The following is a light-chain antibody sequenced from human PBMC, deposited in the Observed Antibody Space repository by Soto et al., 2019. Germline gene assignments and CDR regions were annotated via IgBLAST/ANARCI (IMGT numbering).Light chain of an antibody. CDR2: AAS. Sequence: DIQLTQSPSFLSASVGDRVTITCRASQDISSHLAWYQQKPGKAPKLLIYAASTLQSGVPSGLCGSGSGTKFTLTISSLQPGAFATYYWQQVTTNTLTFGGGTKVDIK. CDR3: QQVTTNTLT. V-gene: IGKV1-9*01. J-gene: IGKJ4*01. CDR1: QDISSH.